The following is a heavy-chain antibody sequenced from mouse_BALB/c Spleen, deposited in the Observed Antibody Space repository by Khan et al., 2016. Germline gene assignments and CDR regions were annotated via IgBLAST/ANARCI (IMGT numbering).Heavy chain of an antibody. CDR2: VNPNNGGT. Sequence: VQLQQSGPDLVKPGTSVKISCRASGYSFTGYYMHWVKQSHGKSLEWIGRVNPNNGGTTYNQKFKGKAILTVDKSTSTAYMALRSLTSEDSAVYYCGRIGDMVANYYFDYWGQGTTLTVSS. J-gene: IGHJ2*01. CDR1: GYSFTGYY. V-gene: IGHV1-18*01. CDR3: GRIGDMVANYYFDY. D-gene: IGHD2-2*01.